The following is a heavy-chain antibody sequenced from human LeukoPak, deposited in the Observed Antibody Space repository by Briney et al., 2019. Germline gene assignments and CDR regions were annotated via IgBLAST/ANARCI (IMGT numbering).Heavy chain of an antibody. V-gene: IGHV3-43*02. CDR1: GFTFDDYA. D-gene: IGHD6-13*01. Sequence: HSGGSLRLSCAASGFTFDDYAIYWVRQGPGKGLEWVSLISGDDGSIYYADSVKGRFTISRDNSKNSLYLQMNSLRTEDTALYYCAKEDYSSSWYALDYWGQGTLVTVSA. J-gene: IGHJ4*02. CDR3: AKEDYSSSWYALDY. CDR2: ISGDDGSI.